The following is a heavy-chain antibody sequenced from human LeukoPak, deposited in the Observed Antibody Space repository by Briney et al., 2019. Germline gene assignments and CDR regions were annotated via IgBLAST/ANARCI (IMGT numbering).Heavy chain of an antibody. Sequence: GASVKVSCKASGYTFTGYYMHWVRQAPGQGLEWMGWINPNSGGTNYAQKFQGRVTMTRDTSISTAYMELSRLRSDDTAVYYCARDLGYSYGYDAFDIWGQGTMVTVSS. D-gene: IGHD5-18*01. J-gene: IGHJ3*02. CDR1: GYTFTGYY. CDR2: INPNSGGT. V-gene: IGHV1-2*02. CDR3: ARDLGYSYGYDAFDI.